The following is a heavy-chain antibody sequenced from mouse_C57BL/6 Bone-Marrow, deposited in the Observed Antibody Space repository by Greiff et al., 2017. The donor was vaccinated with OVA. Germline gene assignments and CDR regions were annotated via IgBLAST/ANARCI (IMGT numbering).Heavy chain of an antibody. CDR3: ARLDAMDY. Sequence: EVMLVESGGGLVQPGGSLNLSCAASGFPFRAFYLSWIRQPPAKRLEWVAYISNGGGSTYYPDTVKGRFTISRDNAKNTLYLQMSRLKSEDTAMYYCARLDAMDYWGQGTSVTVSS. CDR2: ISNGGGST. V-gene: IGHV5-12*01. J-gene: IGHJ4*01. CDR1: GFPFRAFY.